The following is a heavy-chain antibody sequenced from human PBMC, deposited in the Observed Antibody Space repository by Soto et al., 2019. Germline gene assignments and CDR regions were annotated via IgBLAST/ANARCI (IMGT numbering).Heavy chain of an antibody. V-gene: IGHV3-30*18. D-gene: IGHD1-1*01. CDR1: GFTFSNYV. J-gene: IGHJ4*02. CDR3: AKVELY. Sequence: QVQLVESGGGVVQPGRSLRLSCAASGFTFSNYVMHWVRQAPGKGLEWVAVISYDGSKKYYADSVKGRFTISRDNSKNTLFLQMNSLRAEDTAVYYCAKVELYWGQGTLVTVSS. CDR2: ISYDGSKK.